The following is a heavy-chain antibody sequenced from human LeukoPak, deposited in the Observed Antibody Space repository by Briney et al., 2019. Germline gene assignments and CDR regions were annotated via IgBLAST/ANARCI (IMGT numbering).Heavy chain of an antibody. D-gene: IGHD5-12*01. CDR3: ARDPGGYDYYYYGMDV. CDR1: GGSISSSSYY. Sequence: SETLSLTCTVSGGSISSSSYYWGWIRQPPGKGLEWIGSIYYSGSTYYNSSLKSRVTISVDTSKNQFSLKLSSVTAADTAVYYCARDPGGYDYYYYGMDVWGQGTTVTVSS. J-gene: IGHJ6*02. V-gene: IGHV4-39*07. CDR2: IYYSGST.